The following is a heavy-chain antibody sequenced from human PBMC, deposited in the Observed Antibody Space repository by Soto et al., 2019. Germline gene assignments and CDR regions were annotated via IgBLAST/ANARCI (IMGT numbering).Heavy chain of an antibody. V-gene: IGHV3-30*18. D-gene: IGHD3-10*01. Sequence: QVQLVESGGGVVQPGRSLRLSCAASGFTFSSYGMHWVRQAPGKGLEWVAVISYDGSNKYYADSVKGRFTISRDNSKSTLYLQMNSLRAEDPAVYYCAKGTYGSGSHPSDYGMDVWGQGTTVTVSS. CDR2: ISYDGSNK. CDR3: AKGTYGSGSHPSDYGMDV. CDR1: GFTFSSYG. J-gene: IGHJ6*02.